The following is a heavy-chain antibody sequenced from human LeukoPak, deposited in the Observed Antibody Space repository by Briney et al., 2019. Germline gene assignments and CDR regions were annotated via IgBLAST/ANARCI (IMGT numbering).Heavy chain of an antibody. Sequence: PGRSLRLSCAASGFTFSSYGMHWVRQAPGKGLEWVAVISYDGSNKYYADSVKGRFTISRDNFKNTLYLQMNSLRAEDTAVYYCAKDIKRGLRYYFDYWGQGTLVTVSS. J-gene: IGHJ4*02. CDR3: AKDIKRGLRYYFDY. CDR1: GFTFSSYG. CDR2: ISYDGSNK. D-gene: IGHD4-17*01. V-gene: IGHV3-30*18.